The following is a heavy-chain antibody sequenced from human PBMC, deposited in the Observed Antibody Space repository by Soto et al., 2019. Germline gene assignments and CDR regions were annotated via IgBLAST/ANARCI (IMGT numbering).Heavy chain of an antibody. Sequence: SETLSLTCTVSGGSISSSSYYWGWIRQPPGKGLEWIGSIYYSGSTYYNPSLKSRVTISVDTSKNQFSLKLSSVTAADTAVYYCARLMVATRDFDYWGQGTLVTVSS. CDR3: ARLMVATRDFDY. V-gene: IGHV4-39*01. CDR2: IYYSGST. D-gene: IGHD5-12*01. CDR1: GGSISSSSYY. J-gene: IGHJ4*02.